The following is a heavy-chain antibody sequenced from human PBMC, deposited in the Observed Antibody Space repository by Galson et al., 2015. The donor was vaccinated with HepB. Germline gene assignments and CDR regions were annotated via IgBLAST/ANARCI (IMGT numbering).Heavy chain of an antibody. CDR1: RFTFSSYD. CDR2: ISSNGGFI. J-gene: IGHJ4*02. CDR3: AKSGYDRSGLYQRFES. Sequence: SLRLSCAASRFTFSSYDMNWVRQAPGKGLEWVSTISSNGGFIKYADSVNGRFTISRDNSKDTLFLQMNSLRAEDTARYYCAKSGYDRSGLYQRFESWDQGTLVSVSS. V-gene: IGHV3-23*01. D-gene: IGHD3-22*01.